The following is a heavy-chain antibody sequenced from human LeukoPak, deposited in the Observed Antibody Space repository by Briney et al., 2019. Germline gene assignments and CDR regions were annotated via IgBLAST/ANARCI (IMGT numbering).Heavy chain of an antibody. CDR2: INPNSGGT. J-gene: IGHJ4*02. D-gene: IGHD3-16*02. Sequence: ASVKVSCKASGYTFSDYAVHWVRQAPGQGLEWMGWINPNSGGTNYAQKFQGWVTMTRDTSISTAYMELSRLRSDDTAVYYCARDLVDYDYVWGSYRPTYYFDYWGQGTLVTVSS. CDR3: ARDLVDYDYVWGSYRPTYYFDY. CDR1: GYTFSDYA. V-gene: IGHV1-2*04.